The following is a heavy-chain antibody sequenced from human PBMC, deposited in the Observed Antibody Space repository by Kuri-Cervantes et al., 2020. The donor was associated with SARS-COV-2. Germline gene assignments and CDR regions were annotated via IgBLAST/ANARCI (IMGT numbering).Heavy chain of an antibody. CDR1: GGSFSGYY. D-gene: IGHD6-13*01. V-gene: IGHV4-59*01. CDR3: ARDVGPYSSSWYAFDI. CDR2: IYYSGST. Sequence: SETLSLTCAVYGGSFSGYYWSWIRQPPGKGLEWIGYIYYSGSTNYNPSLKSRVTISVDTSKNQFSLKLSSVTAADTAVYYCARDVGPYSSSWYAFDIWGQGTMVTVSS. J-gene: IGHJ3*02.